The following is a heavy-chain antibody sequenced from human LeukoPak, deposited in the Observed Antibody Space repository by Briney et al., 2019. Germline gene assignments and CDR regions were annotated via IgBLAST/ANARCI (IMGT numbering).Heavy chain of an antibody. CDR2: ISWNSGSI. Sequence: GGSLRLSCAASGFTFDDYAMHWVRQAPGKGLEWVSGISWNSGSIGYADSVKGRFTISRDNAKNSLYLQMNSLRAEDTALYYCAKDTHGSGSYTFDYWGQGTLVTVSS. D-gene: IGHD3-10*01. V-gene: IGHV3-9*01. J-gene: IGHJ4*02. CDR1: GFTFDDYA. CDR3: AKDTHGSGSYTFDY.